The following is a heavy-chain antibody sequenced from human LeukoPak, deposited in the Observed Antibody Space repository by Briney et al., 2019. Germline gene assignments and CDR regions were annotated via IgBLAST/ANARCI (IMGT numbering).Heavy chain of an antibody. CDR3: GKGLGGSFAAGYY. V-gene: IGHV3-30*18. Sequence: GGSLRLSCAASGFTFTNYGMHRVRQAPGKGLEWVAVISSDETDKYYADSVKGRFTISRDNSKNTLFLQMNSLRAEDTAVYYCGKGLGGSFAAGYYWGQGTPVTVSS. CDR2: ISSDETDK. J-gene: IGHJ4*02. CDR1: GFTFTNYG. D-gene: IGHD1-26*01.